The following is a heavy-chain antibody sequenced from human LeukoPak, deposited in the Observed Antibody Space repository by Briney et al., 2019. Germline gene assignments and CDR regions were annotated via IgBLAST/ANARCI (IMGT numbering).Heavy chain of an antibody. CDR1: GDSVSSNSAV. J-gene: IGHJ3*02. CDR2: TYYRSRWYN. CDR3: ARLGLGGAFDI. Sequence: SQTLSLTCAISGDSVSSNSAVWNWIRQSPSRGLEWLGRTYYRSRWYNDYAVSVKSRITIKPDTSKNQFSLQLNSATPEDTAVYYCARLGLGGAFDIWGQGTMVTVSS. V-gene: IGHV6-1*01. D-gene: IGHD2-15*01.